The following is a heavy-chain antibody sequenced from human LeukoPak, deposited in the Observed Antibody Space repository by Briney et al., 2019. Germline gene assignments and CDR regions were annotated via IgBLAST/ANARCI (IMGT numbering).Heavy chain of an antibody. Sequence: PGGSLRPSCAASGFTFSSYAMSWVRQAPGKGLEWVSSISSSSSYIYYADSVKGRFTISRDNAKNSLYLQMNSLRAEDTAVYYCARVPGSVRIAVAGSGPSDYWGQGTLVTVSS. CDR1: GFTFSSYA. D-gene: IGHD6-19*01. CDR3: ARVPGSVRIAVAGSGPSDY. V-gene: IGHV3-21*01. CDR2: ISSSSSYI. J-gene: IGHJ4*02.